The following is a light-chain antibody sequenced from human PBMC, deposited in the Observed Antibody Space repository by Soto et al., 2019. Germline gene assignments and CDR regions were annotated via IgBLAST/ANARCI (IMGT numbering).Light chain of an antibody. V-gene: IGKV1-27*01. Sequence: DIQMTQSPSSLSASLGDRVTITCRASQGIGVYLAWFQQKPGNVPRLLIYAASTLQSGCPSRFSGSGSGTDFTLTISSLQPEDVATYYCQKYNSAPLTFGGGTKVEIK. CDR3: QKYNSAPLT. J-gene: IGKJ4*01. CDR2: AAS. CDR1: QGIGVY.